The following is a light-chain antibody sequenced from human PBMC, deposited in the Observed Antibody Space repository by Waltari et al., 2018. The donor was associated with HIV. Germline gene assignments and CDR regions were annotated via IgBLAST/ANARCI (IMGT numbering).Light chain of an antibody. CDR3: SSYTSSNTWV. J-gene: IGLJ3*02. V-gene: IGLV2-18*02. CDR2: EVS. CDR1: SSDVGYYNR. Sequence: QSALTQPPSVSGSPGQSVTISCTGTSSDVGYYNRVSWYQQPPGTAPKLMIFEVSNRHSGVPDRFSWSKSDNTASLTISGLQAEDEADYYCSSYTSSNTWVFGGGTKLTVL.